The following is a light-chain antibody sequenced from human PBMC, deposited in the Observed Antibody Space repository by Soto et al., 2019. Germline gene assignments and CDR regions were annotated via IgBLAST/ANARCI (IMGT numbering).Light chain of an antibody. CDR1: QSVSTRS. CDR2: GAS. CDR3: QQYDSSPRT. V-gene: IGKV3-20*01. J-gene: IGKJ1*01. Sequence: EIVLTHSPGTLSLSPCERATLSSRASQSVSTRSLAWYQQKPGQAPRLLISGASSRAADIPDRFSGSGSGTDFTLTINRLEPEDFAVYYCQQYDSSPRTFGQGTKVDIK.